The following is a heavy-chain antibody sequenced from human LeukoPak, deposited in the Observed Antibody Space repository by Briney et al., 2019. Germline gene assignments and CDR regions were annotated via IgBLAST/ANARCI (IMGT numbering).Heavy chain of an antibody. CDR1: GYTFTSYD. V-gene: IGHV1-8*01. D-gene: IGHD4-17*01. J-gene: IGHJ4*02. CDR3: ARGKYGDYSIDY. Sequence: ASVKVSCKASGYTFTSYDINWVRQATGQGLEWMGWMKPNSGNTGYAQKFQGRVTMTRNTSISTAYMELSSLRSEDTAVYYCARGKYGDYSIDYWGQGTLVTVSS. CDR2: MKPNSGNT.